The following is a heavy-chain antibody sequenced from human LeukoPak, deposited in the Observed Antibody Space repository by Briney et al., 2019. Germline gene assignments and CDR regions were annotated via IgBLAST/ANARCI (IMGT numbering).Heavy chain of an antibody. D-gene: IGHD3-16*01. J-gene: IGHJ6*03. CDR1: GFTVSNNY. Sequence: GGSLTLSCAASGFTVSNNYMRWVRQAPGKGLEWVSLIYSGGSTYYADSVKGRFIISRDNSKNSLYLQMNSLRAEDTAVYYCARERAGERPRPLLNYYYMDVWGKGTTVTISS. CDR2: IYSGGST. CDR3: ARERAGERPRPLLNYYYMDV. V-gene: IGHV3-66*01.